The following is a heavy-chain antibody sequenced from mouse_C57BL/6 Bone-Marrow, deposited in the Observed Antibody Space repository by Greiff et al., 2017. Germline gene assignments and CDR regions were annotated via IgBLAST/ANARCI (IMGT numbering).Heavy chain of an antibody. CDR2: INYDGSST. D-gene: IGHD2-5*01. V-gene: IGHV5-16*01. CDR1: GFTFSDYY. J-gene: IGHJ2*01. CDR3: ARSYYSNYGFDY. Sequence: EVHLVESEGGLVQPGSSMKLSCTASGFTFSDYYMAWVRQVPEKGLEWVANINYDGSSTYYLDSLKSRFIISRDNAKNILYLQMSSLKSEDTATYYCARSYYSNYGFDYWGQGTTLTVSS.